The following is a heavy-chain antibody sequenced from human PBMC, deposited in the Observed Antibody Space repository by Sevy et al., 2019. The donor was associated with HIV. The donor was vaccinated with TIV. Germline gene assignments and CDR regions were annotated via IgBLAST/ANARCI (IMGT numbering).Heavy chain of an antibody. CDR3: ARLREEGDYFDY. CDR2: IYPGDSVP. V-gene: IGHV5-51*01. D-gene: IGHD1-26*01. Sequence: GESLKISCKGSGNSFSTYWIAWVRQMPGKGLEWMGIIYPGDSVPRYRPPFQGHVIISADKSINTAYLQWSSLEASDTAIYYCARLREEGDYFDYWGQGTLVTVSS. CDR1: GNSFSTYW. J-gene: IGHJ4*02.